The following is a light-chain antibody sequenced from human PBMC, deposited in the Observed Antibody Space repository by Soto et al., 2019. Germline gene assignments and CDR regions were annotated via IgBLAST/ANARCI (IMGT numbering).Light chain of an antibody. V-gene: IGKV3-20*01. Sequence: EIVLTQSPGTLPLSPGERATLSCRASQSVSSSFLAWYQQKPGQAPRLLIYGASSRATGIPDRFSGSGSGTDFTLTISRLDPEDFGVYYCQQYGGSTWAFGQGTKVEIK. CDR3: QQYGGSTWA. J-gene: IGKJ1*01. CDR1: QSVSSSF. CDR2: GAS.